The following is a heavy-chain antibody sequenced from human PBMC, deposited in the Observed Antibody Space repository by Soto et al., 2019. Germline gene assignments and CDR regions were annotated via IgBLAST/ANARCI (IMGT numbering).Heavy chain of an antibody. J-gene: IGHJ4*02. Sequence: GASVKVSCKASGYIFTGYYMHWVRQAPGQGLEWMGWINPNSGDTNYTQNFQGWVTMTRDTSISTAYMELSRLRSDDTAVYYCATSRISIAVAGETEYYFDYRGQGTPVTVSS. CDR1: GYIFTGYY. D-gene: IGHD6-19*01. V-gene: IGHV1-2*04. CDR2: INPNSGDT. CDR3: ATSRISIAVAGETEYYFDY.